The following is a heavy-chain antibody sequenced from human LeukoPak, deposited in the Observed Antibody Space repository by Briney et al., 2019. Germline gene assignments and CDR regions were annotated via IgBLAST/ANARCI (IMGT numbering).Heavy chain of an antibody. Sequence: GGSLRLSCAASGFTFGNAWMSWVRQAPGKGLEWVGRIKSKNVGGTTDYAEPVKGRFTVSRDDSKNTLYLQMNSLKTEDTAVYYCTTHGGYGDFDYWGQGTLVTVSS. D-gene: IGHD4-17*01. CDR3: TTHGGYGDFDY. V-gene: IGHV3-15*01. CDR1: GFTFGNAW. J-gene: IGHJ4*02. CDR2: IKSKNVGGTT.